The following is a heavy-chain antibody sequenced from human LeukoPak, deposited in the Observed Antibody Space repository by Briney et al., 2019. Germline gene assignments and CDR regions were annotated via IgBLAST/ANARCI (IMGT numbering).Heavy chain of an antibody. D-gene: IGHD1/OR15-1a*01. V-gene: IGHV1-8*01. CDR3: ARDLEQALTPKYFQH. J-gene: IGHJ1*01. CDR2: MNPNSGNT. Sequence: ASVKVSCKASGYTFTSYDINWVRQATGQGLEWMGWMNPNSGNTGYAQKFQGRVTMTRNTSISTAYMELSSLRSEDTAVYYCARDLEQALTPKYFQHWGQGTLVTVSS. CDR1: GYTFTSYD.